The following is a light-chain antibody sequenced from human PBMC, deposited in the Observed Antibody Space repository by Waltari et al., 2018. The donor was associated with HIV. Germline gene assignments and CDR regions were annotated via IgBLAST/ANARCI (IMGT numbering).Light chain of an antibody. CDR3: QQYHTYPWT. Sequence: DIQMTQSPSTLSPSVGDRVSITCQASQSTITYLAWYQQKPGKAPNLLIYAASNLQSGVPSRFSGSGSGTEFTLTISSLQPDDFATYYCQQYHTYPWTFGQGTKVEI. V-gene: IGKV1-5*03. CDR2: AAS. J-gene: IGKJ1*01. CDR1: QSTITY.